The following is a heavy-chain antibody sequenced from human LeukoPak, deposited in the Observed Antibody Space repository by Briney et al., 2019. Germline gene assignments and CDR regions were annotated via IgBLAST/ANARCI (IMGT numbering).Heavy chain of an antibody. CDR3: TTDTTLIAAAGSFDY. CDR1: GFTFSNAW. CDR2: IKSKTDGGTT. D-gene: IGHD6-13*01. Sequence: PGGSLRLSCAASGFTFSNAWMSWVRQAPGKGLEWVGRIKSKTDGGTTDYAAPVKGRFTISRDDSKNTLYLQMNSLKTEDTAVYYCTTDTTLIAAAGSFDYWGQGTLVTVSS. J-gene: IGHJ4*02. V-gene: IGHV3-15*01.